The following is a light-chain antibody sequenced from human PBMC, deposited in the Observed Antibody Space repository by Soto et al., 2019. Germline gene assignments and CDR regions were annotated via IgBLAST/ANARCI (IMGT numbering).Light chain of an antibody. Sequence: QSVLTQPPSVSAAPGQKVIISCSGSSSDIGKKYISWYQHLPGTAPKLLIYDTDKRFPGAPDRFSASKSDTSATLAITGLXTGDEADYFCGTWHSHLSDYLFGTGTKVTVL. CDR1: SSDIGKKY. V-gene: IGLV1-51*01. J-gene: IGLJ1*01. CDR2: DTD. CDR3: GTWHSHLSDYL.